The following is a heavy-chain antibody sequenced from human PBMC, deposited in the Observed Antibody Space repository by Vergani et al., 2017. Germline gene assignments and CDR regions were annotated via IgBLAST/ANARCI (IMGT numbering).Heavy chain of an antibody. D-gene: IGHD1-26*01. V-gene: IGHV3-30*03. Sequence: VQLVESGGGLVQPGGSLRLSCAASGFTFSTYGMHWVRQAPGTGPEWVAYIAWDGDNKFHADSFRGRFTIFRDNSKNILYLQMNSLRAEDTAVYYCAREADSGSIYYFDYWGQGTLVTVSS. CDR3: AREADSGSIYYFDY. CDR1: GFTFSTYG. J-gene: IGHJ4*02. CDR2: IAWDGDNK.